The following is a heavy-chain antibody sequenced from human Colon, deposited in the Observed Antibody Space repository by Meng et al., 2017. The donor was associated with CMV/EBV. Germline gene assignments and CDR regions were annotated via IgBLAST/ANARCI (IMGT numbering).Heavy chain of an antibody. D-gene: IGHD1-14*01. Sequence: SCEGFVFTSSDRNMSWIRQAPGKGLEWIIYVTRDTMIYSADSVRGRFTISRDNAKNSMYLQLNSLRAEDSAVYYCVSGITGRPESEYWGQGTLVTV. CDR3: VSGITGRPESEY. CDR2: VTRDTMI. J-gene: IGHJ4*02. CDR1: VFTSSDRN. V-gene: IGHV3-11*01.